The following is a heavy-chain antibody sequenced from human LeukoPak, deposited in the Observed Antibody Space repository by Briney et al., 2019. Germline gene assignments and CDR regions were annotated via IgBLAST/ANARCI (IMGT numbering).Heavy chain of an antibody. CDR3: AREKEPRFLEWLSEIDY. CDR2: ISGSGGRT. V-gene: IGHV3-23*01. J-gene: IGHJ4*02. Sequence: GGSLRLSCAASGFTFSSYGMSWVRQAPGKGLEWASAISGSGGRTYYADSVEGRFTISRDNAKNSLYLQMNSLRAEDTAVYYCAREKEPRFLEWLSEIDYWGQGTLVTVSS. D-gene: IGHD3-3*01. CDR1: GFTFSSYG.